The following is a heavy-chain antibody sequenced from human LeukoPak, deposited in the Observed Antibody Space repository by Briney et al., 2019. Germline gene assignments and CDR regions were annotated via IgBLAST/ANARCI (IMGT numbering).Heavy chain of an antibody. Sequence: AXVKVSCKASGYTFTGYYMHWVREAPGQGLEWMGWINPNRGCTNYAQHFQRTLTMTRDTSISTAYMELSRLRSDDTAVYYCARDICSSTSCYLFDYWGQGTLVAVSS. CDR1: GYTFTGYY. D-gene: IGHD2-2*01. V-gene: IGHV1-2*02. CDR3: ARDICSSTSCYLFDY. CDR2: INPNRGCT. J-gene: IGHJ4*02.